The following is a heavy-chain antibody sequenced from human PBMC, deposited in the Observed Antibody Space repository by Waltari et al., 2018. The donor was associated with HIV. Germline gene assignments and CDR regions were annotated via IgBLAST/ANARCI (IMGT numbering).Heavy chain of an antibody. D-gene: IGHD2-2*01. CDR1: GYTFTSHG. CDR2: ISAYNGNT. Sequence: QVQLVQSGAEVKKPGASVKVSCKASGYTFTSHGINWVRQAPGQGLEWMGWISAYNGNTNHAQKLQGRVTMTPDTSTSTAYMELRSLRADDTAVYYFAREPDRAMPNWFDPWGQGTLVTVSS. V-gene: IGHV1-18*01. J-gene: IGHJ5*02. CDR3: AREPDRAMPNWFDP.